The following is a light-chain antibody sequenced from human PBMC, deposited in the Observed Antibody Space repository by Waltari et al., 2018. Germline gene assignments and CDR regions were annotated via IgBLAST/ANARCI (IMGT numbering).Light chain of an antibody. J-gene: IGKJ2*01. V-gene: IGKV2-28*01. CDR3: MQSLQTPYT. CDR2: LGS. CDR1: QSLLHTNAYNY. Sequence: DIVMTQSPLSLPVTPGEPASISCRSSQSLLHTNAYNYLDWYLQKPGQSPQLLNYLGSNRASGVPDRFSGSGSGTDFTLKISRVEAEDVGIYYCMQSLQTPYTFGQGTKLEIK.